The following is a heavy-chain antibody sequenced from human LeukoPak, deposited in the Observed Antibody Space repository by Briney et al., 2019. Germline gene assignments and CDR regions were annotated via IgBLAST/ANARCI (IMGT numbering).Heavy chain of an antibody. J-gene: IGHJ4*02. Sequence: ASVKVSCKASGYTFISYYIHWVRQAPGQGLEWMGWINTATGNPTYAQVFTGRFVFSLDTSVSTAYLQITSLKSEDTAVYYCARFGITMTTRGLDYWGQGTLVTVSS. CDR2: INTATGNP. V-gene: IGHV7-4-1*02. CDR3: ARFGITMTTRGLDY. D-gene: IGHD3-22*01. CDR1: GYTFISYY.